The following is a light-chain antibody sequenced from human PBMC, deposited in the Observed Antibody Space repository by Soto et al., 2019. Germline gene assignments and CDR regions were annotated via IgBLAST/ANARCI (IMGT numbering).Light chain of an antibody. J-gene: IGLJ2*01. CDR2: DVS. Sequence: QSALTQPASVSGSPGQSITISCTGTSSDVGGYNYVSWYQQHPGKAPKLMIYDVSNRPSGVSNRFSGSKSGNTASLTISGLQAEDEADYYCSSYTSSSTVVFGGGTKRTLL. V-gene: IGLV2-14*01. CDR1: SSDVGGYNY. CDR3: SSYTSSSTVV.